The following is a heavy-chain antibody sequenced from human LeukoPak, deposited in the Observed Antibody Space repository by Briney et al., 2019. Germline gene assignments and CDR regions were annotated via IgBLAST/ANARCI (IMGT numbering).Heavy chain of an antibody. CDR3: ARDGTAAGLYFDL. Sequence: GGSLRLSCAVSGFTFSDYWMNWVRQAPGKGLEWVASIRQDGGEKSYVDSVKGRFTISRDNTKRSLYLQISSLRAEDMAVYYCARDGTAAGLYFDLWGQGTLVTVSS. D-gene: IGHD6-13*01. CDR2: IRQDGGEK. CDR1: GFTFSDYW. J-gene: IGHJ4*01. V-gene: IGHV3-7*01.